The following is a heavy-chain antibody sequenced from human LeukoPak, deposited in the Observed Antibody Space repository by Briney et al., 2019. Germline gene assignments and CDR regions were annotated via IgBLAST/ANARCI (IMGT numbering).Heavy chain of an antibody. V-gene: IGHV3-23*01. Sequence: GGSLRLSCATAGFTFSNDAMSWVRQAPGKGLEWVSGIRGSGGVTYYADSVKGRCTISRDNSKNMLHLQMNSLRAEDTALYYCAKSAWFGDAPGGDYWGQGILVTVSS. CDR3: AKSAWFGDAPGGDY. D-gene: IGHD3-10*01. J-gene: IGHJ4*02. CDR2: IRGSGGVT. CDR1: GFTFSNDA.